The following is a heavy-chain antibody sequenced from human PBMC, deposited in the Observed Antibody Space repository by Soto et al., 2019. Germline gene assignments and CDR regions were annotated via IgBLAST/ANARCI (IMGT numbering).Heavy chain of an antibody. J-gene: IGHJ4*02. Sequence: GGSLRLSCAASGFTFSNAWMSWVRQAPGKGLEWVGRIKSKTDGGTTDYAAPVKGRFTISRDDSKNTLYLQMNSLKTEDTAVYYCTTEQPDSTLVDTAMVTVDYWGQGTLVTVSS. V-gene: IGHV3-15*01. CDR2: IKSKTDGGTT. CDR3: TTEQPDSTLVDTAMVTVDY. CDR1: GFTFSNAW. D-gene: IGHD5-18*01.